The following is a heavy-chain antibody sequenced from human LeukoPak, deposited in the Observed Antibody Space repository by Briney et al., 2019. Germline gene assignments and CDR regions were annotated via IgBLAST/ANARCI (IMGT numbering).Heavy chain of an antibody. CDR2: IYYSGST. Sequence: SETLSLTCTVSGGSISSYYWSWIRQPPGKGLEWIGYIYYSGSTNYNPSLKSRVTISVDTSKDQFSLKLSSVTAADTAVYYCARTSYWYFDLWGRGTLVTVSS. V-gene: IGHV4-59*01. D-gene: IGHD3/OR15-3a*01. CDR3: ARTSYWYFDL. CDR1: GGSISSYY. J-gene: IGHJ2*01.